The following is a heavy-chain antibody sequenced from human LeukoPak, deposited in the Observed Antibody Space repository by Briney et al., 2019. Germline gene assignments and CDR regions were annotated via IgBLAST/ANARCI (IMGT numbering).Heavy chain of an antibody. Sequence: SETLSLTCTVSGGSISSSSYYWGWLRQPPGKGLEWIGSIYYSGSTYYNPSLKSRVTISVDTSKNQFSLKLSSVTAADTAVYYCARDGYDFWSGYEDYWGQGTLVTVSS. J-gene: IGHJ4*02. V-gene: IGHV4-39*07. CDR1: GGSISSSSYY. CDR3: ARDGYDFWSGYEDY. CDR2: IYYSGST. D-gene: IGHD3-3*01.